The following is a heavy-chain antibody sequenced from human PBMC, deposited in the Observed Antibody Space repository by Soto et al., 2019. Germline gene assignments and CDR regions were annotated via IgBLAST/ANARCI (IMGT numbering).Heavy chain of an antibody. CDR2: ITSGGGGT. CDR3: AKILPGNSYGGSDY. D-gene: IGHD5-18*01. J-gene: IGHJ4*02. Sequence: LRLSCAASGFTFSNYAMTWVRQAPGKGLEWVSSITSGGGGTYYADSVKGRFTISRDNSKNTLYLQMNSLRAEDTAVYYCAKILPGNSYGGSDYWGQGALVTVSS. CDR1: GFTFSNYA. V-gene: IGHV3-23*01.